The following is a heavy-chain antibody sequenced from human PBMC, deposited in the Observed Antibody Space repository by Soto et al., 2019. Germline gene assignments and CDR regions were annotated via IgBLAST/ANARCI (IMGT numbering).Heavy chain of an antibody. V-gene: IGHV4-39*01. CDR2: IFYLGSS. D-gene: IGHD3-3*02. CDR3: ARHSLALRKNNWFDP. Sequence: SETLSLTCTVSGDAISSSDFYCCWVGQPPWKGLELIGSIFYLGSSYYNPSLKSRVTMSVDTSKNQFSLRLRSVTAADTALYFCARHSLALRKNNWFDPWGQGIMVTVSS. CDR1: GDAISSSDFY. J-gene: IGHJ5*02.